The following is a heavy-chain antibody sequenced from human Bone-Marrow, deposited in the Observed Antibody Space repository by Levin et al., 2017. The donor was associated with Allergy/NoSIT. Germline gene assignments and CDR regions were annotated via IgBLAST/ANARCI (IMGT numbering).Heavy chain of an antibody. CDR1: GGSISSYY. V-gene: IGHV4-59*01. Sequence: SETLSLTCNVSGGSISSYYWSWLRQPPGKGLEWIGYVYSSGSTHYSPPLKSRATISVDTSKNQFYLKLTSVTPADTAVYYCARDRASNYDFLTSPGAFNIWGQGTMVRVSS. CDR3: ARDRASNYDFLTSPGAFNI. J-gene: IGHJ3*02. D-gene: IGHD3-9*01. CDR2: VYSSGST.